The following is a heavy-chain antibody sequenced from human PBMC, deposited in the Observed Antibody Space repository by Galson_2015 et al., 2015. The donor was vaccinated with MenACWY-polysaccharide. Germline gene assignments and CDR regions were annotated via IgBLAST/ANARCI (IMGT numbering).Heavy chain of an antibody. J-gene: IGHJ4*02. CDR1: GYTFSNYA. D-gene: IGHD6-19*01. CDR2: IKGGGGET. Sequence: SVKVSCRAFGYTFSNYAMHWVRRAPGQRLEWLGWIKGGGGETKYSQNFQGRITISRDTTASTVSMELSSLRSEDTAVYYCARTEAGDFRLDYWGQGTLVTVSS. CDR3: ARTEAGDFRLDY. V-gene: IGHV1-3*01.